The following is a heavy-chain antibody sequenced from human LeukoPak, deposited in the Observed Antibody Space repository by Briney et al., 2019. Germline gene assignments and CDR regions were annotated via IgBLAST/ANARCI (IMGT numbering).Heavy chain of an antibody. J-gene: IGHJ5*02. CDR3: ARGYYGSGSSWFDP. CDR1: GCTFSSYS. CDR2: ISSSSSYI. D-gene: IGHD3-10*01. V-gene: IGHV3-21*01. Sequence: PGGSLRLSCAASGCTFSSYSMNWVRQAPGKGLEWVSSISSSSSYIYYADSVRGGFTISRDNAKNSLYLQMNSLRAEDTAVYYCARGYYGSGSSWFDPWGQGTLVTVSS.